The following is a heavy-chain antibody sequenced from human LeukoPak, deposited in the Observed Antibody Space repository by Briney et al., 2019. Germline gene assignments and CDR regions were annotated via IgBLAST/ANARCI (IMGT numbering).Heavy chain of an antibody. J-gene: IGHJ4*02. CDR3: ARQIYYYDDTGYYSRFDS. Sequence: PSETLSLTCNVSGASISSDYWTWIRQPPGKGLEWIAYIHYSGSTNYNPSLKSRATISGDTSKNQFSLKLSSVTAADTAVYYCARQIYYYDDTGYYSRFDSRGQGALVTVSS. CDR2: IHYSGST. V-gene: IGHV4-59*08. D-gene: IGHD3-22*01. CDR1: GASISSDY.